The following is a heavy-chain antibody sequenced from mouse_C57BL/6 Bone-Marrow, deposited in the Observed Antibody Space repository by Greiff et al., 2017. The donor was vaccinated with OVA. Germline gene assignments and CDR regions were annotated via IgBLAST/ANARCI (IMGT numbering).Heavy chain of an antibody. D-gene: IGHD2-4*01. CDR3: AREGIYYDYPYYAMDY. CDR1: GYTFTSYW. CDR2: INPSNGGT. Sequence: QVQLKQPGTELVKPGASVKLSCKASGYTFTSYWMHWVKQRPGQGLEWIGNINPSNGGTNYNEKFKSKATLTVDKSSSTAYMQLSSLTSEDSAVYYCAREGIYYDYPYYAMDYWGQGTSVTVSS. V-gene: IGHV1-53*01. J-gene: IGHJ4*01.